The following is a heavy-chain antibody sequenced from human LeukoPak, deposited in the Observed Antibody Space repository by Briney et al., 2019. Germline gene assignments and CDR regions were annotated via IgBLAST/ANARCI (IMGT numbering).Heavy chain of an antibody. J-gene: IGHJ4*02. D-gene: IGHD2-15*01. Sequence: PSETLSLTCTVSGGSISSSSYYWGWIRQPPGKGLEWIGSLYYSGSTYYNPSLKSRVIICVDTSKTQFSLKLSSVTAADTAMYYCARLAYCSGGSCYSYYFDYWGQGTLVTVSS. CDR1: GGSISSSSYY. CDR2: LYYSGST. CDR3: ARLAYCSGGSCYSYYFDY. V-gene: IGHV4-39*01.